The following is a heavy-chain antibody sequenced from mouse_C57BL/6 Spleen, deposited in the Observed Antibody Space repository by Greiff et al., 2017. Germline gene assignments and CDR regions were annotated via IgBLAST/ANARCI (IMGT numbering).Heavy chain of an antibody. D-gene: IGHD1-1*01. CDR3: ARTYGSSYVFFDY. CDR2: IYPGSGST. Sequence: QVQLQQPGAELVKPGASVKMSCKASGYTFTSYWITWVKQRPGQGLEWIGDIYPGSGSTNYNEKFKSKATLTVDTSSITAYMQLSSLTSEDSAVYYCARTYGSSYVFFDYWGQGTTLTVSS. CDR1: GYTFTSYW. J-gene: IGHJ2*01. V-gene: IGHV1-55*01.